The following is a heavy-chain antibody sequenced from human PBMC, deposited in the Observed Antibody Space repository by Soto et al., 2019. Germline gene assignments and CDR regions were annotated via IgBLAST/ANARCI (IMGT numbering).Heavy chain of an antibody. CDR1: GFSVSANY. Sequence: GGSLRLSCVASGFSVSANYMTWMRQAPGKGLEWVSVIHGGGNTYYADSVKGRFTISRDNSKNTVHLQMESLRVDDTAVYYCARQAARNYIDSWGQGDSVTVSS. CDR2: IHGGGNT. D-gene: IGHD6-6*01. J-gene: IGHJ4*02. CDR3: ARQAARNYIDS. V-gene: IGHV3-66*04.